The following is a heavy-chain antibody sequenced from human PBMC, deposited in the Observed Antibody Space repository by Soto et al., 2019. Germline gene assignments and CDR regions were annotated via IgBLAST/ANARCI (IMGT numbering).Heavy chain of an antibody. Sequence: QVQLQESGAGLVKPSQTLSLTCTVSGDSISSGGYYWSWIRQHPGKGLEWIGYIYYSGSTYYNPSLKSRVTISVDTSKNQFSLKLSSVTAADTAVYYCSRWAGQRGMDVWGQGTTVTVSS. D-gene: IGHD6-19*01. V-gene: IGHV4-31*03. CDR3: SRWAGQRGMDV. CDR1: GDSISSGGYY. CDR2: IYYSGST. J-gene: IGHJ6*02.